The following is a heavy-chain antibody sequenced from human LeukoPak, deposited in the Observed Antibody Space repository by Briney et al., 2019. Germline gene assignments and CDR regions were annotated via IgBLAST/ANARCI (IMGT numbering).Heavy chain of an antibody. CDR3: ARPFFGYFDY. CDR2: IYYSGST. Sequence: SQTLSLTCAVSGGSINSGDYYWSWIRQPPGKGLEWIGSIYYSGSTYYNPSLKSRVTISVDTSKNQFSLKLSSVTAADTAVYYCARPFFGYFDYWGQGTLVTVSS. V-gene: IGHV4-30-2*03. J-gene: IGHJ4*02. CDR1: GGSINSGDYY. D-gene: IGHD3-3*01.